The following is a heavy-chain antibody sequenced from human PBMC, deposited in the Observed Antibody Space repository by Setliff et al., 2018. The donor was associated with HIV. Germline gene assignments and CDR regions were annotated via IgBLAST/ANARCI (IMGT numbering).Heavy chain of an antibody. D-gene: IGHD2-15*01. Sequence: GGSLRLSCAASGFSLSSYSMNWGRQAPGKGLEWVSYISSSSDTIYYADSVKGRFTISRDNAKNSLYLQMNSLRAEDTAIYYCARGVVVAAHNWFDPWGQGTLVTVSS. CDR1: GFSLSSYS. V-gene: IGHV3-48*01. CDR3: ARGVVVAAHNWFDP. CDR2: ISSSSDTI. J-gene: IGHJ5*02.